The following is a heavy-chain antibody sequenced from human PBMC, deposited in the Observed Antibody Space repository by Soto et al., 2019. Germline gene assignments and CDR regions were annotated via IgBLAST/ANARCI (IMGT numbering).Heavy chain of an antibody. CDR1: GGSFSGYY. J-gene: IGHJ4*02. D-gene: IGHD2-15*01. CDR2: INHSGST. Sequence: PSETLSLTCAVYGGSFSGYYWSWIGQPPGKGLEWIGEINHSGSTNYNPSLKSRVTISVDTSKNQFSLKLSSVTAADTAVYYCATEIDCSGGSCYFQWGQGTLVTVSS. V-gene: IGHV4-34*01. CDR3: ATEIDCSGGSCYFQ.